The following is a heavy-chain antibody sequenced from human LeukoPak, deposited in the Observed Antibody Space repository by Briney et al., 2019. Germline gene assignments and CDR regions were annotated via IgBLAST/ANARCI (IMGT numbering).Heavy chain of an antibody. Sequence: GGALRLSCAASGCTFSSYAMSWVGQAPGRGVEGVAAISGSGGSTYYADSVRGGFTISRDNPKNTLYLQMNSLRAEDTAVYYCAKDIRTMVRGVSGGGQGTLVTVSS. CDR3: AKDIRTMVRGVSG. CDR2: ISGSGGST. J-gene: IGHJ4*02. V-gene: IGHV3-23*01. D-gene: IGHD3-10*01. CDR1: GCTFSSYA.